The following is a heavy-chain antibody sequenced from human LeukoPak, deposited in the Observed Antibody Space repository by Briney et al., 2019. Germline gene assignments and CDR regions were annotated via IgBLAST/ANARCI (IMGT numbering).Heavy chain of an antibody. Sequence: GGSLRLSCAASGFTFSDYWMSWVRQAPGKGLEWVANIKRDGSEIYYVASVKGRFTISRDNTKNSLYLQMNSLRAEDTAVYYCARRYFDSWGQGTLVTVSS. J-gene: IGHJ4*02. CDR1: GFTFSDYW. CDR3: ARRYFDS. CDR2: IKRDGSEI. V-gene: IGHV3-7*01.